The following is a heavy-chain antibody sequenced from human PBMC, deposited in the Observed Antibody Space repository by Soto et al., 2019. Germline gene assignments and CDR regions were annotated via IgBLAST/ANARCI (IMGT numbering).Heavy chain of an antibody. Sequence: EVQLLESGGGLVQPGGSLRLSCAASGFTFSSYAMSWVRQAPGKGLEWVSAISGSGGSTYYADSVKGRFTISRDNSKNTLYLQMNRLRAEDTAVYYCAKAICSGGSCYPYYFDYWGQGTLVTVSS. V-gene: IGHV3-23*01. CDR1: GFTFSSYA. D-gene: IGHD2-15*01. CDR3: AKAICSGGSCYPYYFDY. CDR2: ISGSGGST. J-gene: IGHJ4*02.